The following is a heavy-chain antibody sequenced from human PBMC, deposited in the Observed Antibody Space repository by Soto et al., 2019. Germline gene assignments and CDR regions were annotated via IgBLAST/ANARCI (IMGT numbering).Heavy chain of an antibody. V-gene: IGHV4-39*01. Sequence: SSETLSLTCTVSGASLSSIGFYWGWIRQPPGKGLEWIGRVSYSGTSSYNPSLKSRVTISVDASKSQFSLRVNSVTDADTALYYCARYQDYTMFDHWGQGTLVTVSS. J-gene: IGHJ4*02. CDR1: GASLSSIGFY. CDR2: VSYSGTS. D-gene: IGHD2-2*02. CDR3: ARYQDYTMFDH.